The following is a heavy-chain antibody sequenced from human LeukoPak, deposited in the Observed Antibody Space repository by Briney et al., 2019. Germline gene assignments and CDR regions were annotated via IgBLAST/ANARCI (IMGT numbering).Heavy chain of an antibody. CDR2: IYYSGST. Sequence: SETLSLTCTVSGGSISSSSYYWGWIRQPPGKGLEWIGSIYYSGSTYYNPSLKSRVTISVDTSKNQFSLKLSSVTAADTAVYYCARNQRGSAITSDYWGQGTLVTVS. V-gene: IGHV4-39*01. CDR3: ARNQRGSAITSDY. J-gene: IGHJ4*02. D-gene: IGHD5-18*01. CDR1: GGSISSSSYY.